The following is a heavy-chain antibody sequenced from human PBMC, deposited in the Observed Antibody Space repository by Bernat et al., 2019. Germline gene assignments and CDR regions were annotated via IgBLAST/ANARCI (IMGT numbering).Heavy chain of an antibody. V-gene: IGHV3-30-3*01. J-gene: IGHJ6*02. Sequence: QVQLVESGGGVVQPGRSLRLSCAASGFTFSSYAMHWVRQAPGKGLEWVAVISYDGSNKYYADSVKGRFTISRDNSKNTLYLQMNSLRAEDTAVYYCARGSHRPTWIQDYCYGMDVWGQGTTVTVSS. CDR3: ARGSHRPTWIQDYCYGMDV. D-gene: IGHD5-18*01. CDR1: GFTFSSYA. CDR2: ISYDGSNK.